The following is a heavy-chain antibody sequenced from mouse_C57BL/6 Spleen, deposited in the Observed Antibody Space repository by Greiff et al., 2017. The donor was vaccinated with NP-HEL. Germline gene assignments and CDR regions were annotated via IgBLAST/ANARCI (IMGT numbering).Heavy chain of an antibody. Sequence: VQLQQSGAELVRPGASVTLSCKASGYTFTDYEMHWVKQTPVHGLEWIGAIDPETGGTAYNQKFKGKAILTADKSSSTAYMELRSLTSEDSAVYYCTKRGGIYSNWGYFDVWGTGTTVTVSS. CDR2: IDPETGGT. V-gene: IGHV1-15*01. CDR3: TKRGGIYSNWGYFDV. CDR1: GYTFTDYE. D-gene: IGHD2-5*01. J-gene: IGHJ1*03.